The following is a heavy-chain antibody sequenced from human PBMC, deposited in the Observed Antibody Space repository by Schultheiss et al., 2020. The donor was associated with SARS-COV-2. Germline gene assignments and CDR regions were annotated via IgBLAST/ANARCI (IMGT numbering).Heavy chain of an antibody. J-gene: IGHJ3*02. CDR1: GYRFTTYW. CDR2: IYPGDSDT. Sequence: GGSLRLSCKGSGYRFTTYWIVWVRQMPGKGLEWMGIIYPGDSDTRYSPSFQGHVTISVDKSISTTYLQWSSLKASDTAMYFCARSRIAAAGTDAFDIWGQGTMVTVSS. CDR3: ARSRIAAAGTDAFDI. V-gene: IGHV5-51*01. D-gene: IGHD6-13*01.